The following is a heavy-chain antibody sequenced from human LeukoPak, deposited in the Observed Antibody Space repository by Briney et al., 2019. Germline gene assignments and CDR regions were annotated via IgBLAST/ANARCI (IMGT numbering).Heavy chain of an antibody. J-gene: IGHJ4*02. CDR1: GFTFSNYA. Sequence: GGSLRLSCAASGFTFSNYAMSWVRQAPGKGLEWVSAITGSGGNTYYADSVKGRFTISRDNSKNTVFLQMNSLRAEDTAAYYCAKWGDYDVLTGYYVSDYWGQGTLVTVSS. D-gene: IGHD3-9*01. CDR3: AKWGDYDVLTGYYVSDY. CDR2: ITGSGGNT. V-gene: IGHV3-23*01.